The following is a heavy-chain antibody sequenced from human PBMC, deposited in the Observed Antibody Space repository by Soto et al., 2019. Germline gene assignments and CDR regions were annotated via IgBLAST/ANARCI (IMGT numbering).Heavy chain of an antibody. J-gene: IGHJ4*02. V-gene: IGHV1-69*13. CDR2: IIPIFGTA. CDR1: GGTFSSYA. CDR3: AMSLGYCSGGSCFAY. D-gene: IGHD2-15*01. Sequence: SVKVSCKASGGTFSSYAISWVRQAPGQGLEWMGGIIPIFGTANYAQKFQGRVTITADESTSTAYMELSSLRSENTAVYYCAMSLGYCSGGSCFAYWGQGTLVTVSS.